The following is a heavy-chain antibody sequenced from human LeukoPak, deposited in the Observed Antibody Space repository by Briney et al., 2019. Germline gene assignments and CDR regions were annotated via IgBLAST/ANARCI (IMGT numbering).Heavy chain of an antibody. D-gene: IGHD4-17*01. J-gene: IGHJ4*02. V-gene: IGHV3-66*01. Sequence: PGGSLRLSCAASGLTVSSNYMSSVRQAPGKGLEWVSVIYRDGATHYADSVKGRFTISRDNSKNTLYLQMNSLRAEDTAVYYCAKDKSTVTTDYWGQGTLVTVSS. CDR2: IYRDGAT. CDR3: AKDKSTVTTDY. CDR1: GLTVSSNY.